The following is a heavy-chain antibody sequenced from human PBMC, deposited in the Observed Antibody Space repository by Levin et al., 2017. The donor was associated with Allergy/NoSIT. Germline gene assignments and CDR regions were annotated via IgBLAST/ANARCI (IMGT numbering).Heavy chain of an antibody. CDR3: VRGFGMDV. CDR2: IKPDGSEK. CDR1: GFTFSPYW. V-gene: IGHV3-7*04. Sequence: GGSLRLSCAASGFTFSPYWMTWVRQASGKGLEWVANIKPDGSEKSYVDSLKGRFTISRDNAKNSLYLELNSLRVEDTAVYYCVRGFGMDVWGQGTTVTVSS. J-gene: IGHJ6*02.